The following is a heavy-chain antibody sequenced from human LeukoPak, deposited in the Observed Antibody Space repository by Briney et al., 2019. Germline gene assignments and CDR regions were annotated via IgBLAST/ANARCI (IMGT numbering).Heavy chain of an antibody. J-gene: IGHJ4*02. D-gene: IGHD3-22*01. V-gene: IGHV4-38-2*01. Sequence: SETLSLTCAVSGYSISSGYYWGWIRQPPGEGLEWMGSIYHSGSTYYNPSLKSRVTISVDTSKNQFSLKLSSVTAADTAVYYCARLRTMIGVGYWGQGTLVTVSS. CDR2: IYHSGST. CDR1: GYSISSGYY. CDR3: ARLRTMIGVGY.